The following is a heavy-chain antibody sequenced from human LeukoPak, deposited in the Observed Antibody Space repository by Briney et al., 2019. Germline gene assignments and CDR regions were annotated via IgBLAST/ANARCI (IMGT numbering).Heavy chain of an antibody. CDR1: GGSISSSSYY. Sequence: SETLSLTCTVSGGSISSSSYYWGWIRQPPGKGLEWIGSIYYSGSTYYNPSLKSRVTISVDTSKNQFPLKLTSVTAADTAIYYCAQSLGSGNWIGNWFDPWGQGTLVTVSS. J-gene: IGHJ5*02. V-gene: IGHV4-39*01. CDR3: AQSLGSGNWIGNWFDP. CDR2: IYYSGST. D-gene: IGHD1-1*01.